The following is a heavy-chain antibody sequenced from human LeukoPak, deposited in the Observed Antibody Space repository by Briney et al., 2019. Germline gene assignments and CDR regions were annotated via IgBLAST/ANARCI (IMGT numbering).Heavy chain of an antibody. CDR2: INHSGST. Sequence: PSETLSLTCAVYGGSFSGYYWSWIRQPPGKGLEWIGEINHSGSTNYNPSLKSRVTISVDTSKNQFSLKLSSVTAADTAVYYCARGRNPNRAMYYYDSSGYPRGSYFDYWGQGTLVTVSS. CDR3: ARGRNPNRAMYYYDSSGYPRGSYFDY. CDR1: GGSFSGYY. J-gene: IGHJ4*02. D-gene: IGHD3-22*01. V-gene: IGHV4-34*01.